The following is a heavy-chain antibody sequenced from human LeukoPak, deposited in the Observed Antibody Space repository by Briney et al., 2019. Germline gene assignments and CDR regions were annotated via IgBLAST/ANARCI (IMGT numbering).Heavy chain of an antibody. CDR2: IYHSGST. CDR3: ARDLPSIARLYYFDY. D-gene: IGHD6-6*01. Sequence: PSETLSLTCTVSNYSISSGYYCGWIRQPPGKGLEWIGSIYHSGSTYYNPSLKSRVTISVDTSKNQFSLKLSSVTAADTAVYYCARDLPSIARLYYFDYWGQGTLVTVSS. J-gene: IGHJ4*02. CDR1: NYSISSGYY. V-gene: IGHV4-38-2*02.